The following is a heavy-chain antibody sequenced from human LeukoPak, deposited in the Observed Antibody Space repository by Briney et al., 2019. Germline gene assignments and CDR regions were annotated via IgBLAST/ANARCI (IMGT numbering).Heavy chain of an antibody. J-gene: IGHJ4*02. CDR3: ANFGCTSTSCLDY. V-gene: IGHV3-23*01. CDR2: ISGSGGST. CDR1: GFTFSNYW. D-gene: IGHD2-2*01. Sequence: PGGSLRLSCVASGFTFSNYWMTWVRQAPGKGLEWVSAISGSGGSTYYADSVKGRYTISRDNSKNTLYLQMNSLRAEDTAVYYCANFGCTSTSCLDYWGQGTLVTVSS.